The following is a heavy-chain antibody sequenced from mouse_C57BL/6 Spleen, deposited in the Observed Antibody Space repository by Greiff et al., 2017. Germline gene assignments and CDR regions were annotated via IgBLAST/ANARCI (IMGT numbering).Heavy chain of an antibody. CDR1: GYTFTDYE. CDR3: TRSDYDVFAD. Sequence: QVQLKQSGAELVRPGASVTLSCKASGYTFTDYEMHWVKQTPVHGLEWIGAIDPETGGTAYNQKFKGKAILTADKSSSTAYMELRSLTSEDSAVXYCTRSDYDVFADWGQGTLVTVSA. D-gene: IGHD2-4*01. CDR2: IDPETGGT. V-gene: IGHV1-15*01. J-gene: IGHJ3*01.